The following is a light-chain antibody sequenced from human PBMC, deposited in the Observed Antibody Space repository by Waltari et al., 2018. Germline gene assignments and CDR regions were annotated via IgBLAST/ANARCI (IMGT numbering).Light chain of an antibody. V-gene: IGKV3-20*01. CDR2: SAS. J-gene: IGKJ2*01. CDR3: QYYGDSPNT. CDR1: QYIDF. Sequence: EIVLTQSPGTLSLSPGDTATLSCRATQYIDFLAWYQQKPGQPPRLLICSASTRATGIPDRFSGIGFGTDFTLTISRLEPEDFAVYYCQYYGDSPNTFGQGTKL.